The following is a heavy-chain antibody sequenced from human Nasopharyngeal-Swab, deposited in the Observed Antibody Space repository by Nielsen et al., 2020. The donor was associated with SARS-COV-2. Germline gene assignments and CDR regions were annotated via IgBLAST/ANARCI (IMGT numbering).Heavy chain of an antibody. CDR2: VDSSGST. J-gene: IGHJ6*02. CDR3: GRGACSITTCYENVDV. Sequence: SETLSLTCTVSGGSISRYYWSWIRQPPGKGLEWIGCVDSSGSTNYKPSLKSRVTISVDTSKNQFSLNLSSVTAADTAVYYCGRGACSITTCYENVDVWGQGTTVTVSS. CDR1: GGSISRYY. D-gene: IGHD2-2*01. V-gene: IGHV4-59*13.